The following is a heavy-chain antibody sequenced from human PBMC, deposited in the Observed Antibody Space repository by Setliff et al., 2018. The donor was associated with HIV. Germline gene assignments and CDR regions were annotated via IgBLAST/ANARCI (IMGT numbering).Heavy chain of an antibody. Sequence: LRLSCAASGFTFSSYSMNWVRQAPGKGLEWVSYISSSSSTIYYADSVKGRFTISRDNAKNSLYLQMNSLRAEDTAVYYCARDPYYGIAAPGTLDIWGQGTMVTVSS. CDR3: ARDPYYGIAAPGTLDI. D-gene: IGHD6-13*01. CDR1: GFTFSSYS. CDR2: ISSSSSTI. V-gene: IGHV3-48*01. J-gene: IGHJ3*02.